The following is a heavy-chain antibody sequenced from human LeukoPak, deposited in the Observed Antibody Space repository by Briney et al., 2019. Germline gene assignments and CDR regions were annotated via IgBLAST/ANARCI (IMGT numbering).Heavy chain of an antibody. V-gene: IGHV3-53*01. Sequence: GGSLRLSCAASGFTVSSKYMSWVRQAPGKGLEWVSTLYSNGNTYYADSVKGRFTISRGNSKNTLYLQMNSLRAEDTAVYYCAGDGGVVVPESGMDVWGQGTTVTVSS. CDR3: AGDGGVVVPESGMDV. CDR1: GFTVSSKY. CDR2: LYSNGNT. J-gene: IGHJ6*02. D-gene: IGHD2-2*01.